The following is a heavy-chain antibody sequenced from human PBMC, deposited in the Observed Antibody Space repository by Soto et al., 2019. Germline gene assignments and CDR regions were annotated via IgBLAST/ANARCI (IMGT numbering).Heavy chain of an antibody. CDR3: AREIRMTTVTTYLLGWFDP. Sequence: PGGSLRLSCAASGFTFSSYWMSWVRQAPGKGLEWVANIKQDGSEKYYVDSVKGRFTISRDNAKNSLYLQMNSLRAEDTAVYYCAREIRMTTVTTYLLGWFDPWGQGTLVTVSS. J-gene: IGHJ5*02. CDR1: GFTFSSYW. V-gene: IGHV3-7*01. CDR2: IKQDGSEK. D-gene: IGHD4-17*01.